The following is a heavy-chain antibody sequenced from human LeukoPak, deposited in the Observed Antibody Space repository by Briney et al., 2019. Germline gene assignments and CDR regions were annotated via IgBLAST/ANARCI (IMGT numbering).Heavy chain of an antibody. CDR2: ISSTGGTT. CDR3: STSRPLQSSDC. J-gene: IGHJ4*02. V-gene: IGHV3-23*01. D-gene: IGHD4-11*01. CDR1: GFXFSSYA. Sequence: GGSLRLSCAASGFXFSSYAMSWVRQAPGKGLEWVSLISSTGGTTYYADSVKGRFTISRDNSENTLYLQMKSLRAEDTAVYYCSTSRPLQSSDCWGQGTLVTVSS.